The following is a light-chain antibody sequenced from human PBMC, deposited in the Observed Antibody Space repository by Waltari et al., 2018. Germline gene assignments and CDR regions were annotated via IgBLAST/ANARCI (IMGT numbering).Light chain of an antibody. CDR3: TSYTSRSSTARLV. CDR1: SSDVGGSDY. J-gene: IGLJ1*01. V-gene: IGLV2-14*01. CDR2: EVS. Sequence: QSALTQPASVSGSPGQSITISCTGTSSDVGGSDYVSWYQQHPCKAPKLMIYEVSNRPSSMSNRFSASKSGNPASLTISWRQAEDEADYYCTSYTSRSSTARLVFGTGTKVTVL.